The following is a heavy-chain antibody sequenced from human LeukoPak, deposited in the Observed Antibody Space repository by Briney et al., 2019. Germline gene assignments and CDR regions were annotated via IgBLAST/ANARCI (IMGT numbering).Heavy chain of an antibody. D-gene: IGHD1-1*01. J-gene: IGHJ4*02. Sequence: SETLSLTCTVSGGSISSSSYYWGWIRQPPGKGLEWIGSIYYSGSTYYNPSLKSRVTISVDTSKNQFSLKLSSVTAADTAVYYCAREWKDYFDYWGQGTLVIVSS. CDR2: IYYSGST. CDR1: GGSISSSSYY. V-gene: IGHV4-39*07. CDR3: AREWKDYFDY.